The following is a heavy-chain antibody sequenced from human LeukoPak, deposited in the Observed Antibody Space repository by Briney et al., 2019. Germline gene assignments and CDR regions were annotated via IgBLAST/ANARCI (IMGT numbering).Heavy chain of an antibody. J-gene: IGHJ4*02. D-gene: IGHD3-10*01. CDR1: GGSFSGYY. Sequence: SETLSLTCAVYGGSFSGYYWSWIRQPPGKGLEWIGEINHSGSTNYNPSLKSRVTISVDTSKNQFSLKLSSVTAADTAVYYCAREWRYGPGSYYIMRYFDYWDQGTLVTVSS. CDR3: AREWRYGPGSYYIMRYFDY. V-gene: IGHV4-34*01. CDR2: INHSGST.